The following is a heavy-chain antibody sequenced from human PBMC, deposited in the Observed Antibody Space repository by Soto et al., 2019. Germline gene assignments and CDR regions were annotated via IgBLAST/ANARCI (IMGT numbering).Heavy chain of an antibody. J-gene: IGHJ4*02. D-gene: IGHD6-19*01. Sequence: GSLRLSCSASGFTFSAYPMFWVRQAPGKGLEYVSRISSDGGSTKYTDSVKDRFTISRDNFKKILYLQMSSLRAEDTAVYYCAAPYPGGWYEVAHWGQAVLVTVSS. CDR2: ISSDGGST. CDR3: AAPYPGGWYEVAH. V-gene: IGHV3-64D*08. CDR1: GFTFSAYP.